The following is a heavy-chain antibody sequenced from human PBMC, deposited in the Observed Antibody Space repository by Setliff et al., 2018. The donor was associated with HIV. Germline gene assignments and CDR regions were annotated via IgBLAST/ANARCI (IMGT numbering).Heavy chain of an antibody. CDR3: TTGWLAWL. CDR1: GFTFSSCW. D-gene: IGHD6-19*01. Sequence: GGSLRLSCAASGFTFSSCWMSGVRQAPGKGLEWVANIKQDGSEKYYVDSVKGRFTISRDNAKNSLYLQMNSLRAEDTAVYYCTTGWLAWLWGQGTLVTVSS. V-gene: IGHV3-7*03. CDR2: IKQDGSEK. J-gene: IGHJ4*02.